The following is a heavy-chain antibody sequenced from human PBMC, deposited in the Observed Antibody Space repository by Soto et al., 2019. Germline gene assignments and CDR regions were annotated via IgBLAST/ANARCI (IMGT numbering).Heavy chain of an antibody. Sequence: SGPTLVNPAQTLTLTCDFSGFSLSTYHMGVAWIRQPPGKALEWLALIYWDDDKRYSPSLKDRLAISKDTSSNQVVLTITNIDPGDSATYFCAHAGDYDLLTFDHWGPGTLVTVSS. J-gene: IGHJ4*02. CDR1: GFSLSTYHMG. D-gene: IGHD4-17*01. V-gene: IGHV2-5*02. CDR3: AHAGDYDLLTFDH. CDR2: IYWDDDK.